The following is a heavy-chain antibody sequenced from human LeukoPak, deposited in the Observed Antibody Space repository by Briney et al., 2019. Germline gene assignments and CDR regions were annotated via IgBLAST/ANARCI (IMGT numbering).Heavy chain of an antibody. V-gene: IGHV3-30*18. CDR3: AKDVYCSGGSCPGFDY. CDR1: GFTFSSYG. CDR2: ISYDGSNK. D-gene: IGHD2-15*01. Sequence: GRSLRLSCAASGFTFSSYGMHWVRQAPGKGLEWVAVISYDGSNKYYADSVKGRFTISRDNSKNTLYLQMNSLRAEDTAVYYCAKDVYCSGGSCPGFDYWGQGTLVTVPS. J-gene: IGHJ4*02.